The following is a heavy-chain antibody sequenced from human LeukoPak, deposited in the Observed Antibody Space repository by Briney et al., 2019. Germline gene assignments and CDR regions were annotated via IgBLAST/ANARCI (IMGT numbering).Heavy chain of an antibody. J-gene: IGHJ4*02. V-gene: IGHV4-59*08. D-gene: IGHD3-9*01. Sequence: PSETLSLTCTVSGGSISSYYWSWIQQPPGKGLEWIGYIYYSGSTNYNPSLKSRVTISVDTSKNQFSLKLSSVTAADTAVYYCATFDILTGYYTFDYWGQGTLVTVSS. CDR1: GGSISSYY. CDR3: ATFDILTGYYTFDY. CDR2: IYYSGST.